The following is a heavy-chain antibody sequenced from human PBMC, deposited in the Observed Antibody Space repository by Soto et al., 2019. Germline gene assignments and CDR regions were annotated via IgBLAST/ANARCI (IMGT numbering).Heavy chain of an antibody. CDR1: GFSLSTSGVG. Sequence: QITLKESGPTLVKPTQTLTLTCTFSGFSLSTSGVGVGWIRQPPGKALEWLALIYWDDDKPYSPSLKSRLTITKDTSKNQVVLTITNMDPVDTATYYCALTLSGSYFFDYWGQGTLVTVSS. D-gene: IGHD1-26*01. CDR2: IYWDDDK. CDR3: ALTLSGSYFFDY. V-gene: IGHV2-5*02. J-gene: IGHJ4*02.